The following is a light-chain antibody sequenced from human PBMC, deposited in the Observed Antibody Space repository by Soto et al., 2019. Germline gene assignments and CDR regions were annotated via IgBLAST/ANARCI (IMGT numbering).Light chain of an antibody. Sequence: EIALTQSPGTLSLSPGERATLSCRASQSVSSSYLAWYQQKPGQPPRLLIYGASSRATGIPDRFSGSGSATDFILTISRLEPEDFAVYYCQQYVNSPPYTFGQGTKLEIK. V-gene: IGKV3-20*01. CDR3: QQYVNSPPYT. J-gene: IGKJ2*01. CDR2: GAS. CDR1: QSVSSSY.